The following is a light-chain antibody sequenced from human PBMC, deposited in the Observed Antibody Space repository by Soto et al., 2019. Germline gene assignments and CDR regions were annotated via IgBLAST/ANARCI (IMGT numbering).Light chain of an antibody. CDR3: EPYAVWYS. Sequence: EIVLTQYPATLSVSPGERATLSCRASRSVATNLAWYQQKPGQAPSLLIQGASARATGVPARFSGSGSGTEFTLTISGLQSEDSAVYYCEPYAVWYSFGQGTNLDIK. CDR1: RSVATN. J-gene: IGKJ2*03. CDR2: GAS. V-gene: IGKV3-15*01.